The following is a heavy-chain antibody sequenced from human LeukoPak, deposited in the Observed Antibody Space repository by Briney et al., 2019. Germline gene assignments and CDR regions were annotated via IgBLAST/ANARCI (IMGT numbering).Heavy chain of an antibody. CDR3: AKGGLERPGY. J-gene: IGHJ4*02. D-gene: IGHD1-1*01. V-gene: IGHV3-23*01. CDR2: TSGSGGST. Sequence: GGSLRLSCAASGFTFSNYAMSWARQAPGKGLEWVSGTSGSGGSTYYADSVKGRFTISRDNSKNTVYLQMKSLRAEDTAVYYCAKGGLERPGYWGQGTLVTVSS. CDR1: GFTFSNYA.